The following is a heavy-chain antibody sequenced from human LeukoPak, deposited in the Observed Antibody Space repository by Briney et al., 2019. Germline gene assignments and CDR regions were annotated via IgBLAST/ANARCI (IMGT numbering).Heavy chain of an antibody. CDR3: AREAHDFWSGTTWFDP. J-gene: IGHJ5*02. CDR2: IYSGGST. D-gene: IGHD3-3*01. CDR1: GFTVSSNY. Sequence: GGSLRLSCSASGFTVSSNYMSWVRQAPGKGLEWVSVIYSGGSTYYADSVKGRFTISRDNSKNTLYLQMNSLRAEDTAVYYCAREAHDFWSGTTWFDPWGQGTLVTVSS. V-gene: IGHV3-53*05.